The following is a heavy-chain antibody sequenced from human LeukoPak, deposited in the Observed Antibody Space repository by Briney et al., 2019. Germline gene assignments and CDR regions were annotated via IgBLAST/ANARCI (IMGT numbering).Heavy chain of an antibody. Sequence: SETLSLTCTVSGGSISSSSYYWGWIRQPPGKGLEWIGSIFYSGSTYYNPSLKSRVTISVDTSKNLFSLKLSSVTAADTAVYYCAKLTVVPDAHYWGQGTLLSVSS. CDR2: IFYSGST. J-gene: IGHJ4*02. CDR1: GGSISSSSYY. CDR3: AKLTVVPDAHY. D-gene: IGHD1-14*01. V-gene: IGHV4-39*01.